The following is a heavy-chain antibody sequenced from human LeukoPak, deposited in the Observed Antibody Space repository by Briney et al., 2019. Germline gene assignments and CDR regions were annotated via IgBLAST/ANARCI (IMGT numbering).Heavy chain of an antibody. V-gene: IGHV3-9*01. CDR1: GLTFDDYA. D-gene: IGHD3-9*01. CDR3: AKDGDDILTGYYDY. J-gene: IGHJ4*02. Sequence: GGSVRLSCAASGLTFDDYAMHWVRQAPGKGLEWVLGISWNSGSIGYADSVKGRFTISRDNAKNSLYLQMNSLRAEDTALYYCAKDGDDILTGYYDYWGQGTLVTVSS. CDR2: ISWNSGSI.